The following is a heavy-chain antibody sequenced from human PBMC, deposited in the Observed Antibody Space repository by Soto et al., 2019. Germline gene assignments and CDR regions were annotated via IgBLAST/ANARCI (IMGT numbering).Heavy chain of an antibody. CDR1: GDSISSTAYY. D-gene: IGHD4-4*01. J-gene: IGHJ4*02. Sequence: SETLSLTCTVSGDSISSTAYYWGWIRQSPGKGLEWIGSISYGGFTYYNPSLESRVTVSVDTSKNHFSLKLTSLTAADTAMYYCAPRRAYSYYFDYWGQGALVTVSS. CDR3: APRRAYSYYFDY. CDR2: ISYGGFT. V-gene: IGHV4-39*02.